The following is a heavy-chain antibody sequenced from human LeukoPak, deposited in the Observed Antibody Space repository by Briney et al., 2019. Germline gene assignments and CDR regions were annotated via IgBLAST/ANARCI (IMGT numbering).Heavy chain of an antibody. V-gene: IGHV4-34*01. CDR1: GGSFSGYY. J-gene: IGHJ4*02. CDR3: ASGYSYGYNALDY. Sequence: RPSETLSLTCAGYGGSFSGYYWSWIRPPPGKGLEWSGEINHSGSTNYNPSLKSRVTISVDTSKNQFSLKLSSVTAADTAVYYCASGYSYGYNALDYWGQGTLVTVSS. CDR2: INHSGST. D-gene: IGHD5-18*01.